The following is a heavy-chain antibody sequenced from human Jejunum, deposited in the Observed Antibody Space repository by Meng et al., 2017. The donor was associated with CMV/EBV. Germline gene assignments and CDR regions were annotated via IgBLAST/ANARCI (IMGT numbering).Heavy chain of an antibody. J-gene: IGHJ4*02. CDR3: TRNGGFYDFWSGYAPGY. D-gene: IGHD3-3*01. CDR2: IRSKKYGGTT. CDR1: GDYG. Sequence: GDYGLSWVRQAPGKGLEWVGFIRSKKYGGTTEYAASVEGRFTISRDDSKSIVYLQMNSPKIEDTAVYYCTRNGGFYDFWSGYAPGYWGQGTLVTVSS. V-gene: IGHV3-49*04.